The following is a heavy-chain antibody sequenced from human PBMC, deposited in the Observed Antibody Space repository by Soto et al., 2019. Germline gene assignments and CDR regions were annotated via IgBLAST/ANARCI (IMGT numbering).Heavy chain of an antibody. V-gene: IGHV1-18*01. Sequence: ASVKVSCKASGCTFTSYGISWVRQAPGQGLEWMGWISAHNGNTKYEQKLQGRVTMTTDTSTSTAYMELRSLRSDDTAVYYCARDLGGFPDYWGQGTLVTVSS. CDR2: ISAHNGNT. CDR3: ARDLGGFPDY. D-gene: IGHD5-12*01. CDR1: GCTFTSYG. J-gene: IGHJ4*02.